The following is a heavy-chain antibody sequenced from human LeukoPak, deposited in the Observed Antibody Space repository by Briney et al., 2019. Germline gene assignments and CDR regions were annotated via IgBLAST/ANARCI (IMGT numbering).Heavy chain of an antibody. CDR3: ARGGRGSGYLDY. V-gene: IGHV3-7*01. J-gene: IGHJ4*02. D-gene: IGHD2-15*01. CDR2: IKQDGSEK. CDR1: GFTFSSYS. Sequence: GGSLRLSCAASGFTFSSYSMNWVRQAPGKGLEWVANIKQDGSEKYYVDSVKGRFTISRDNAKNSLYLQMNSLRAEDTAVYYCARGGRGSGYLDYWGQGTLVTVSS.